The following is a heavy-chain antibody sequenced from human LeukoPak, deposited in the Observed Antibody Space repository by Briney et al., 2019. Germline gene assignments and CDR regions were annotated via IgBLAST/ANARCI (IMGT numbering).Heavy chain of an antibody. Sequence: GGSLRLSCAASGFTFSSYWMHWVRQAPGKGLVWVSRINSDGSSTSYADSVKGRFTISRDNAKNTLYLEMNSLRAEDTAVYYCARVPNTGYSSSSLDYWGQGTLVTVSS. CDR1: GFTFSSYW. CDR3: ARVPNTGYSSSSLDY. D-gene: IGHD6-13*01. V-gene: IGHV3-74*01. CDR2: INSDGSST. J-gene: IGHJ4*02.